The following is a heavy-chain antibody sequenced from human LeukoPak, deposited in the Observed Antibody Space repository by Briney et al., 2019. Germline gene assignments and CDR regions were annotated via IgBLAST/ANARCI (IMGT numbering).Heavy chain of an antibody. CDR1: GDSISSSSYY. V-gene: IGHV4-39*07. CDR3: AREMLHSSSWYGGFDY. Sequence: SETLSLTCTVSGDSISSSSYYWGWIRQPPGKGLESIGSLYYSGSTYYNPSLKSRVTISGDTSKNHFSLKLSSVTAADTAVYYCAREMLHSSSWYGGFDYWGQGTLVTVSS. J-gene: IGHJ4*02. D-gene: IGHD6-13*01. CDR2: LYYSGST.